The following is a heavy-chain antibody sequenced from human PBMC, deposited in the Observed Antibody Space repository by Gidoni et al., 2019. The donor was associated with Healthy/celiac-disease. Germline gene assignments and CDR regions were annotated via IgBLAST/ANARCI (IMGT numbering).Heavy chain of an antibody. CDR2: INHSGST. V-gene: IGHV4-34*01. J-gene: IGHJ6*02. Sequence: QVQLQQWGAGLLKPSETLSLTCAVYGGSFSGYYWSWIRQPPGKGLGWIGEINHSGSTNYTPSLKSRVTISVDTSKYQFSLKLSSVTAADTAVYYCARGRGYCSSTSCYYYYYYGMDVWGQGTTVTVSS. CDR1: GGSFSGYY. D-gene: IGHD2-2*01. CDR3: ARGRGYCSSTSCYYYYYYGMDV.